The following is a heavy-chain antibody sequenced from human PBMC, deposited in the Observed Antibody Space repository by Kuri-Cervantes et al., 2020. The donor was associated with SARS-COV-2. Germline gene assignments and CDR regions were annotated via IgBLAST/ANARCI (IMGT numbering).Heavy chain of an antibody. CDR2: ISTYNGNT. Sequence: ASVKVSCKAFGYTFTSYAISWVRQAPGQGLEWMGWISTYNGNTNYAQKLQGRVTMTTDTSTSTAYMELRSLRSDDTAVYYCAREMQLWKPIDYWGQGTLVTVSS. J-gene: IGHJ4*02. CDR1: GYTFTSYA. CDR3: AREMQLWKPIDY. V-gene: IGHV1-18*04. D-gene: IGHD5-18*01.